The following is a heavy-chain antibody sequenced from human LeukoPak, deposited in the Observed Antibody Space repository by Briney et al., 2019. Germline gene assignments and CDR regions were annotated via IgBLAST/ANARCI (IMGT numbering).Heavy chain of an antibody. Sequence: GRSLRLSCAASGFTSSSYGMHWGREAAGKGQGWVAVIWHDGSNKYYAESVKGRVTVSRDTFKNTLYLQMDSLRAEDTAVYYCARAAAGTDCWVQGTLVTVSA. CDR2: IWHDGSNK. CDR1: GFTSSSYG. J-gene: IGHJ4*02. CDR3: ARAAAGTDC. D-gene: IGHD6-13*01. V-gene: IGHV3-33*01.